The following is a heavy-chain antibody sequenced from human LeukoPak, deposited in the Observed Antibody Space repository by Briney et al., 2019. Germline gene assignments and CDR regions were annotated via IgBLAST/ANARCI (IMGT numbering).Heavy chain of an antibody. V-gene: IGHV1-18*01. CDR3: ARVEDFWSGYSGGFDP. J-gene: IGHJ5*02. CDR1: GYTFTSYG. Sequence: ASVKVSCKASGYTFTSYGISWVRLAPGQGLEWMGWISAYNGNTNYAQKLQGRVTMTTDTSTSTAYMELRSLRSDDTAVYYCARVEDFWSGYSGGFDPWGQGTLVTVSS. D-gene: IGHD3-3*01. CDR2: ISAYNGNT.